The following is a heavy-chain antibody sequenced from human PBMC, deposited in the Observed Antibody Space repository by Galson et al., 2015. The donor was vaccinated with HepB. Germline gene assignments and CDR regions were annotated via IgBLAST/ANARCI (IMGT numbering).Heavy chain of an antibody. D-gene: IGHD7-27*01. CDR3: ARDFNWGLDY. Sequence: SLRLSCAASGFIFNNHSMNWVRQVPGKGLEWISHIGRSSSATHYADSVKGRFTISRDDARNSVYLQMNSLRAEDAAVYYCARDFNWGLDYWGRGDLVTVSS. V-gene: IGHV3-48*01. CDR1: GFIFNNHS. J-gene: IGHJ4*02. CDR2: IGRSSSAT.